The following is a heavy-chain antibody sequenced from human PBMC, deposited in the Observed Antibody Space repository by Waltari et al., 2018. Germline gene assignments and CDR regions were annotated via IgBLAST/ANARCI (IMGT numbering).Heavy chain of an antibody. J-gene: IGHJ4*02. CDR3: ASSIAAAPGY. Sequence: EVQLVESGGGLVQPGGALRLSCEASGFPFSIYWMHWVRQAPGKGLVWVSRINSDGSSTSYADSVKGRFTISRDNAKNTLYLQMNSLRAEDTAVYYCASSIAAAPGYWGQGTLVTVSS. D-gene: IGHD6-13*01. V-gene: IGHV3-74*01. CDR1: GFPFSIYW. CDR2: INSDGSST.